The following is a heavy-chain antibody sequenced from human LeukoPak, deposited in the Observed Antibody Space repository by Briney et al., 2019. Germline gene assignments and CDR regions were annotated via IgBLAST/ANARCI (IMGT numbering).Heavy chain of an antibody. Sequence: PGGSLRLSCAASGFTFSSYAMSWVRQPPGKGLEWIGEINHSGSTNYNPSLKSRVTISVDTSKNQFSLKLSSVTAADTAVYYCARERTRHLYVWGSKDEPYYFDYWGQGTLVTVSS. CDR2: INHSGST. V-gene: IGHV4-34*01. D-gene: IGHD3-16*01. CDR3: ARERTRHLYVWGSKDEPYYFDY. J-gene: IGHJ4*02. CDR1: GFTFSSYA.